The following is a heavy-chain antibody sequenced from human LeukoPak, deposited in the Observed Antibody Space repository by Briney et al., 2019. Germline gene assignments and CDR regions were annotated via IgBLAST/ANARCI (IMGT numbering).Heavy chain of an antibody. CDR2: IYNSGST. CDR1: GGSFSGYY. Sequence: SETLSLTCAVYGGSFSGYYWGWIRQAPGKGLEWIGSIYNSGSTYYNPSLKSRVTISVDTSKNQFSLKLSSVTAADTAVYYCARLGDPIAAAGTRWGQGTLVTVSS. V-gene: IGHV4-34*01. J-gene: IGHJ4*02. CDR3: ARLGDPIAAAGTR. D-gene: IGHD6-13*01.